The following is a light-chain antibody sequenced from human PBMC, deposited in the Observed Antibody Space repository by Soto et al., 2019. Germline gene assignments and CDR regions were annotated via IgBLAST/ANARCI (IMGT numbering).Light chain of an antibody. J-gene: IGLJ1*01. CDR3: GRRDSRLSTYV. CDR2: DNN. V-gene: IGLV1-51*01. CDR1: SSNIGNDY. Sequence: QSVLTQPPSVSAAPGQQVTISCSRSSSNIGNDYVSWYQQLTGTAPKLLIYDNNKRAAGIPDRFSGSESGTSATLGITGLQTGDEADYYCGRRDSRLSTYVFGTGTKVTVL.